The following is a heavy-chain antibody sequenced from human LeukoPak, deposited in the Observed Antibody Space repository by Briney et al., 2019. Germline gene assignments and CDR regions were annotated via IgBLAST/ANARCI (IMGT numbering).Heavy chain of an antibody. D-gene: IGHD2-2*01. Sequence: SVKVSCKASGGTFSSYAISWVRQDPGQGLEWMGGIIPIFGTANYAQKFQGRVTITADESTSTAYMELSSLRSEDTAVYYCARGWSSSTSPRPQLYGMDVWGQGTTVTVSS. CDR1: GGTFSSYA. J-gene: IGHJ6*02. CDR3: ARGWSSSTSPRPQLYGMDV. V-gene: IGHV1-69*13. CDR2: IIPIFGTA.